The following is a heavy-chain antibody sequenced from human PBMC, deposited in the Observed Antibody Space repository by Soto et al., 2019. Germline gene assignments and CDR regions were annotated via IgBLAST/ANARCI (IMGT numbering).Heavy chain of an antibody. CDR3: ARDRSCSSTSCYYGMDV. CDR2: IYYSGST. J-gene: IGHJ6*02. V-gene: IGHV4-61*01. CDR1: GGSVSSGSYY. D-gene: IGHD2-2*01. Sequence: SETLSLTCTVSGGSVSSGSYYWSWIRQPPGKGLEWIGYIYYSGSTNYSPSLKSRVTISVDTSKNQFSLKLSSVTAADTAVYYCARDRSCSSTSCYYGMDVWGQGTTVTVSS.